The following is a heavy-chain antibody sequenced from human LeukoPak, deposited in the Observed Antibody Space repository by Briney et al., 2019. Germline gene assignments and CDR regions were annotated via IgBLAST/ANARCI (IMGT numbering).Heavy chain of an antibody. D-gene: IGHD3-22*01. J-gene: IGHJ4*02. CDR2: IYYSGST. CDR1: GGSISSYY. Sequence: PSETLSLTCTVSGGSISSYYWSWIRQPPGKGLEWIGYIYYSGSTNYNPSLKSRVTISVDTSKNQFSLKLSSVTAADTAVYYCASSGYYHSLDYWGQGTLVTVSS. CDR3: ASSGYYHSLDY. V-gene: IGHV4-59*01.